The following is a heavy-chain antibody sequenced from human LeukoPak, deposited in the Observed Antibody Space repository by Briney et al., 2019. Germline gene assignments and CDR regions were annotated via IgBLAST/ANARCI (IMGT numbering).Heavy chain of an antibody. CDR2: MYTSGST. V-gene: IGHV4-4*07. Sequence: SETLSLTCTVSGDSISSNYWNWIRQPAGKGLEWIGRMYTSGSTNYKPSLKSRVTMSVDTSKNQFSLKLSSVTAADTAVYYCAREAGGSRALDHWGQGTPVTVSS. J-gene: IGHJ4*02. CDR3: AREAGGSRALDH. D-gene: IGHD3-16*01. CDR1: GDSISSNY.